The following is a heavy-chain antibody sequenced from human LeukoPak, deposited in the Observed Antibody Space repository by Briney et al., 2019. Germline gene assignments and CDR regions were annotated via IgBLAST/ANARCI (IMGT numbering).Heavy chain of an antibody. J-gene: IGHJ3*02. V-gene: IGHV4-59*01. D-gene: IGHD3-22*01. CDR2: IYYSGST. CDR1: GGSISSYY. Sequence: PSETLSLTCTVSGGSISSYYWSWIRHPPGKGLEWIWYIYYSGSTNYNPSLKSRVTISVDTSKNQFSLKLSSVTAADTAVYYCARDSMIVVAKGSLCAFDIWGQGTMVTVSS. CDR3: ARDSMIVVAKGSLCAFDI.